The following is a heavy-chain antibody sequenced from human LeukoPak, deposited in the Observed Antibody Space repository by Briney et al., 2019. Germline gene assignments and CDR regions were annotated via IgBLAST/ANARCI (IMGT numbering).Heavy chain of an antibody. Sequence: SQTLSLTCTVSGGSISSGGYSWSWIRQHPGKGLEWIGYIYYSGSTYYNPSLKSRVTISVDTSKNQFSLKLSSVTAADTAVYYCASKDLVKGGFDPWGQGTLVTVSS. CDR3: ASKDLVKGGFDP. J-gene: IGHJ5*02. CDR2: IYYSGST. D-gene: IGHD3-16*01. V-gene: IGHV4-31*03. CDR1: GGSISSGGYS.